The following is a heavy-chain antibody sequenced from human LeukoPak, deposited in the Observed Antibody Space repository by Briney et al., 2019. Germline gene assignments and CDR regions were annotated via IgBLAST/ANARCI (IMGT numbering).Heavy chain of an antibody. CDR2: MNPHSANT. Sequence: ASVTVSRKASGYTFTNYDINWVRQATGQGLEWMGWMNPHSANTGYSQKFQGRITMTWNTSIGTAYMELSSLRSADTAIYYCAREDYYGSGSFSNWFDPWGQGTLVTVSS. CDR3: AREDYYGSGSFSNWFDP. V-gene: IGHV1-8*01. J-gene: IGHJ5*02. D-gene: IGHD3-10*01. CDR1: GYTFTNYD.